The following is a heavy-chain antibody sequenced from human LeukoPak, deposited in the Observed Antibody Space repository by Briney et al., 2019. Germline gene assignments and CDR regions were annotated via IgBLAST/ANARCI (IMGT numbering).Heavy chain of an antibody. V-gene: IGHV4-4*07. J-gene: IGHJ3*02. CDR3: ARPFQDDAFDI. CDR1: GGSISSYY. CDR2: IYTSGGT. D-gene: IGHD3-16*01. Sequence: SETLSLTCNVSGGSISSYYWSWIRQPAGKGLEWIGLIYTSGGTNYNPSLKNRVTMSVDTSKNQFSLKLSSVTAADTAVYYCARPFQDDAFDIWGQGTMVTVSS.